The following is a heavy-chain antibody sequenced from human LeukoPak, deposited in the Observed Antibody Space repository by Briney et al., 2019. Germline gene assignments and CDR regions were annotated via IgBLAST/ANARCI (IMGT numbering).Heavy chain of an antibody. J-gene: IGHJ4*02. D-gene: IGHD1-20*01. CDR2: ISSSSSYI. V-gene: IGHV3-21*01. Sequence: GGSLRLSCAASGFTFSSYSMNWVRQAPGKGLEWVSSISSSSSYIYYADSVKGRFTISRDNAKNSLYLQMNSLRAEDTAVYYCAARGITGTDDYFDYWGQGTLVTVSS. CDR1: GFTFSSYS. CDR3: AARGITGTDDYFDY.